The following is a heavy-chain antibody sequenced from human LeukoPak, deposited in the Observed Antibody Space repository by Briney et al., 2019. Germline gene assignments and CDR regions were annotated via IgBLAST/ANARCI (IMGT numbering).Heavy chain of an antibody. J-gene: IGHJ5*02. V-gene: IGHV1-69*05. D-gene: IGHD5-12*01. CDR3: ARMWMHVGAEGYWSVT. Sequence: ASVKVSCKASGGTFSSYAISWVRQAPGQGLEWMGGIIPIFGTANYAQKFQGRVTITTDESTGTAYMELGSLRPEDAAVYYCARMWMHVGAEGYWSVTWGEGDLVTVSS. CDR2: IIPIFGTA. CDR1: GGTFSSYA.